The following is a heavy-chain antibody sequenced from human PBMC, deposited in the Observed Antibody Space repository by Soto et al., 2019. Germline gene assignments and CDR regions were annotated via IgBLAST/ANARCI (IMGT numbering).Heavy chain of an antibody. CDR3: ARLHYYGSGSYGGYCDGRDV. D-gene: IGHD3-10*01. CDR2: ISAYNGNT. V-gene: IGHV1-18*01. CDR1: GYTFTSYG. Sequence: QVQLVQSGAEVKKPGASVKVSCKASGYTFTSYGISWVRQAPGQGLEWMGWISAYNGNTNYAQKLQGRVNMTTDTSARPAYMELRSLRSDDTAVYYCARLHYYGSGSYGGYCDGRDVWGQGTTVTVSS. J-gene: IGHJ6*02.